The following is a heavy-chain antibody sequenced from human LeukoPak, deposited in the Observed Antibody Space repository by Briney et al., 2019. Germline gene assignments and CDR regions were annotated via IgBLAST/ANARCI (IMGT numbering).Heavy chain of an antibody. V-gene: IGHV4-39*01. Sequence: SETLPLTCTVSGGSISSSSYYWGWIRQPPGKGLEWIGSIYYSGSTYYNPSLKSRVTISVDTSKNQFSLKLSSVTAAGTAVYYCARQSGSLVVVAATDYWGQGTLVTVSS. CDR2: IYYSGST. J-gene: IGHJ4*02. CDR3: ARQSGSLVVVAATDY. CDR1: GGSISSSSYY. D-gene: IGHD2-15*01.